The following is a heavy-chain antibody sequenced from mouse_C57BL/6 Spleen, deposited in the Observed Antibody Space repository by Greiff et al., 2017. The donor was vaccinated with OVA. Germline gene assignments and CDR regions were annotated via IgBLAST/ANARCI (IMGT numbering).Heavy chain of an antibody. CDR3: ARRRSWYFDV. V-gene: IGHV1-50*01. J-gene: IGHJ1*03. CDR1: GYTFTSYW. Sequence: QVQLQQPGAELVKPGASVKLSCKASGYTFTSYWMQWVKQRPGQGLEWIGEIDPSDSYTTYTQKFKGKATLTVDTSSSTAYMQLSSLTSEDSAVYYCARRRSWYFDVWGTGTTVTVSS. D-gene: IGHD1-1*01. CDR2: IDPSDSYT.